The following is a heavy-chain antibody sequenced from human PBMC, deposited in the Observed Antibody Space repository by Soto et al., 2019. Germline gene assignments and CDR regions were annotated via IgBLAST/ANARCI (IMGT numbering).Heavy chain of an antibody. CDR1: GGSISSGGYY. Sequence: PSETLSLTCTVSGGSISSGGYYWSWIRQHPGKGLEWIGYIYHSGSTYYNPSLKSRVTISVDTSKNQFSLKLSSVTAADTAVYYCARDRKEGIAAAGRPAYWGQGTLVTVPS. D-gene: IGHD6-13*01. V-gene: IGHV4-31*03. CDR3: ARDRKEGIAAAGRPAY. J-gene: IGHJ4*02. CDR2: IYHSGST.